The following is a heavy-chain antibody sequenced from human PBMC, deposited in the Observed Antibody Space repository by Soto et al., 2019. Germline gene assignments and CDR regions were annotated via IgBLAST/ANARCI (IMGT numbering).Heavy chain of an antibody. V-gene: IGHV1-18*01. CDR2: ISGLNGNT. CDR1: GYSFSTYG. CDR3: ARDLFGEDGAGYFDY. D-gene: IGHD3-10*01. Sequence: QVHLVQSGVEVKKPGASVKVSCKASGYSFSTYGISWVRQAPGQGLEWMGWISGLNGNTNYAQNLQGRVTMTTDTSTSKAYMELRSLGFDDTAMYYCARDLFGEDGAGYFDYWGQGTLVTVSS. J-gene: IGHJ4*02.